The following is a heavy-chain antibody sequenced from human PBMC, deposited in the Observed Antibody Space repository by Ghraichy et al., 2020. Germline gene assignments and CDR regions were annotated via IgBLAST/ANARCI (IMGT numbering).Heavy chain of an antibody. CDR3: AAPYYYDSSGYYYKVVFDI. D-gene: IGHD3-22*01. CDR1: GGPITINSYF. CDR2: LYYSGST. V-gene: IGHV4-39*01. Sequence: SETLSLTCSVSGGPITINSYFWGWIRQPPGKGLEWIGSLYYSGSTYYNPSLKSRVTIFVDTSQNQFSLKLSSVTAADTAVYYCAAPYYYDSSGYYYKVVFDIWGQGTMVTVSS. J-gene: IGHJ3*02.